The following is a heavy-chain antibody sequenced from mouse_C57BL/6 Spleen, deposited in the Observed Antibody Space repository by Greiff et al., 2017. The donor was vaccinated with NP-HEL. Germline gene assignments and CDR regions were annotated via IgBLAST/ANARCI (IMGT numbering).Heavy chain of an antibody. V-gene: IGHV1-69*01. CDR1: GYTFTSYW. J-gene: IGHJ2*01. D-gene: IGHD2-5*01. Sequence: QVQLQQPGAELVMPGASVMLSCKASGYTFTSYWMHWVKQRPGQGLEWIGEIDPSDSYTNYNQKFKGKSTLTVDKSSSTAYMQLSSLTSEDSAVYYCARAYYSNGFDYWGQGTTLTVSS. CDR2: IDPSDSYT. CDR3: ARAYYSNGFDY.